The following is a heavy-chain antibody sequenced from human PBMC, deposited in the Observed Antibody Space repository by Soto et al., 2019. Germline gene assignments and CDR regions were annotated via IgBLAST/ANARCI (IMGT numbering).Heavy chain of an antibody. V-gene: IGHV4-61*08. CDR1: GGSVGSGAYY. Sequence: SETLSLTCIVSGGSVGSGAYYWSWIRQPPGNALEWIGYIQYSGDANYNSSLKSRVTISVDMSRNRFSLKLTSVTAADTAFYYCARHDYSDRAFDLWGQGTMVTVSS. D-gene: IGHD3-22*01. CDR2: IQYSGDA. CDR3: ARHDYSDRAFDL. J-gene: IGHJ3*01.